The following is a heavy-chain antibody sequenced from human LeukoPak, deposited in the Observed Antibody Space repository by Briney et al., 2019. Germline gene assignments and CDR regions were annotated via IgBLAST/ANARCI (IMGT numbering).Heavy chain of an antibody. CDR1: GFTFSSYE. V-gene: IGHV3-48*03. J-gene: IGHJ4*02. D-gene: IGHD3-16*01. CDR2: ISSSGSTI. Sequence: GGPLRLSCAASGFTFSSYEMNWVRQAPGKGLEWVSYISSSGSTIYYADSVKGRFTISRDNAKNSLSLQMNSLRAEDTAVYYCAKVRWGSDNALDSWGQGTLVTASS. CDR3: AKVRWGSDNALDS.